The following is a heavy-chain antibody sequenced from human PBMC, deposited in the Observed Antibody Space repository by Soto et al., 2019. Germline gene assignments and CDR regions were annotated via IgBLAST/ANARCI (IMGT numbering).Heavy chain of an antibody. V-gene: IGHV3-74*01. CDR2: INSDGSST. CDR3: ASPSMVRGVITPYFDY. CDR1: GFTFSSYW. J-gene: IGHJ4*02. D-gene: IGHD3-10*01. Sequence: EVQLVESGGGLVQPGGSLRLSCAASGFTFSSYWMHWVRQAPGKGLVWVSRINSDGSSTSYADSVKGRFTISRDNAKNTLYLQMNSPRAEDTAVYYCASPSMVRGVITPYFDYWGQGTLVTVSS.